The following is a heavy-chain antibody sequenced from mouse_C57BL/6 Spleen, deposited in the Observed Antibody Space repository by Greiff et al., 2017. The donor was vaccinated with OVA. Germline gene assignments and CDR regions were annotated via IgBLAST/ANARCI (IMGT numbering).Heavy chain of an antibody. CDR3: AKNGGSNAMDY. J-gene: IGHJ4*01. CDR2: IWRGGST. Sequence: QVQLQQSGPGLVQPSQSLSITCTVSGFSLTSYGVHWVRQSPGKGLEWLGVIWRGGSTDYNAAFMYRLSITTNNYKSQVFFKMNSLHADDTAIYCCAKNGGSNAMDYWGQGTSVTVSS. CDR1: GFSLTSYG. D-gene: IGHD1-1*01. V-gene: IGHV2-5*01.